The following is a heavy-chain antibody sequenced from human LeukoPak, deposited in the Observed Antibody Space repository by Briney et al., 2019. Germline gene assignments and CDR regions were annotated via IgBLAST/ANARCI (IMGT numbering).Heavy chain of an antibody. CDR1: GGSISSHY. CDR3: ANYRGEYYYDSSAFDI. D-gene: IGHD3-22*01. CDR2: IYYSGST. Sequence: SSETLSLTCTVSGGSISSHYWSWIRQPPGKGLEWIGYIYYSGSTNYNPSLKSRVTISVDTSKNQFSLKLSSVTAADTAVYYCANYRGEYYYDSSAFDIWGQGTMVTVSS. J-gene: IGHJ3*02. V-gene: IGHV4-59*11.